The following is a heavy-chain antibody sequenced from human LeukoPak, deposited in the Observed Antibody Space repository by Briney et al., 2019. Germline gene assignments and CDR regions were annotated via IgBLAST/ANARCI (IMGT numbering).Heavy chain of an antibody. D-gene: IGHD2-2*01. CDR2: IYYSGST. Sequence: PSETLTLTCTVSGGSVSSRSYYWGWIRQPPGKGLEWIESIYYSGSTYYNPSLKSRVTILVDTSKNQFSLKLRSLTAADTAVYFCARDSVVLPGASRSPLDVWGTGTTVTVSS. CDR3: ARDSVVLPGASRSPLDV. J-gene: IGHJ6*04. V-gene: IGHV4-39*07. CDR1: GGSVSSRSYY.